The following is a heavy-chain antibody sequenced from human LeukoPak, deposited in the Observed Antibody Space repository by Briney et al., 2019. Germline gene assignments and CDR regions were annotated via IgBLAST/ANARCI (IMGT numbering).Heavy chain of an antibody. CDR1: GFTFSSYA. Sequence: PGGSLRLSCAASGFTFSSYAMSWVRQALGKGLEWVSAISGSGGSTYYADSVKGRFTISRDNAKNSLYLQMNSLRAEDTAVYYCARDPPLGSCSTISCPHLDYWGQGTLVTVSS. CDR2: ISGSGGST. CDR3: ARDPPLGSCSTISCPHLDY. D-gene: IGHD2-2*01. J-gene: IGHJ4*02. V-gene: IGHV3-23*01.